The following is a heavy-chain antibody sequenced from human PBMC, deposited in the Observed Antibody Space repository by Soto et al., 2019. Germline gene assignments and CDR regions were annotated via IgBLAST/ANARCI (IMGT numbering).Heavy chain of an antibody. CDR2: INHSGST. J-gene: IGHJ6*02. CDR3: ARVSGIYYYGMDV. Sequence: SETLSLTCTVSGGSLSSSGDCWSWLRQPPGKGLEWIGEINHSGSTNYNPSLKSRVTISVDTSKNQFSLKLSSVTAADTAVYYCARVSGIYYYGMDVWGQGTTVTVSS. CDR1: GGSLSSSGDC. D-gene: IGHD3-10*01. V-gene: IGHV4-34*01.